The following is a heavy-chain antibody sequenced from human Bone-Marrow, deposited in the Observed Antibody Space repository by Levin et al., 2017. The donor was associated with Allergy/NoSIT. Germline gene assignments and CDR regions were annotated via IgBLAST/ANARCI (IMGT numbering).Heavy chain of an antibody. V-gene: IGHV4-4*07. J-gene: IGHJ6*02. CDR1: GASISSYY. CDR3: AKMYSINGMDV. Sequence: KSGGSLRLSCTVSGASISSYYWSWIRQPAGRGLEWIGRVHISDITNDNPSLKSRVTMSVDTSRNQFTLKLSSVTAADTAIYFWAKMYSINGMDVWGQGTTVTVSS. D-gene: IGHD1-26*01. CDR2: VHISDIT.